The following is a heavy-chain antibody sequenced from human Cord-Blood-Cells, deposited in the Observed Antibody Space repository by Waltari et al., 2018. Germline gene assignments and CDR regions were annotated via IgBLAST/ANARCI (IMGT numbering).Heavy chain of an antibody. J-gene: IGHJ4*02. Sequence: QVQLVQSGAEVKKPGSSVKVSCKASGGTFSSYAISWVRQAPGQGLEWMGRIIPILCIANYSQKCQGRVTITADKSTSTAYMERSSLRSEDTAVYYCARDHGEGDIVLMAYAFDYWGQGTLVTVSS. D-gene: IGHD2-8*01. V-gene: IGHV1-69*09. CDR2: IIPILCIA. CDR1: GGTFSSYA. CDR3: ARDHGEGDIVLMAYAFDY.